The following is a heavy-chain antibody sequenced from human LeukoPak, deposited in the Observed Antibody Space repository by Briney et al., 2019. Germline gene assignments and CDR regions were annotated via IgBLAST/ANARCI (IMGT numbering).Heavy chain of an antibody. J-gene: IGHJ4*02. D-gene: IGHD3-22*01. CDR1: GFTFSSYA. CDR2: ISGSGGST. Sequence: GGSLRPSCAASGFTFSSYAMSWVRQAPGKGLEWVSAISGSGGSTYYADSVKGRFTIYRDNSKNTLYLQMNSLRAEDTAVYYCAKDRDSSGYYVHWGQGTLVTVSS. V-gene: IGHV3-23*01. CDR3: AKDRDSSGYYVH.